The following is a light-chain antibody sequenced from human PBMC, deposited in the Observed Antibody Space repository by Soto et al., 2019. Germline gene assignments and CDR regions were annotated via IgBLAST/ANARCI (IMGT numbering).Light chain of an antibody. J-gene: IGLJ1*01. Sequence: QSALTQPRSVSGSPGQSVTISCTGTSSDVGGYNYVSWYQQHPGKAPKLMICDVSKRPSGVPGRFSGSKSGNTASLTISGLQAEDEADYYCCSYAGGPYVFGTGTKVTVL. CDR1: SSDVGGYNY. CDR3: CSYAGGPYV. V-gene: IGLV2-11*01. CDR2: DVS.